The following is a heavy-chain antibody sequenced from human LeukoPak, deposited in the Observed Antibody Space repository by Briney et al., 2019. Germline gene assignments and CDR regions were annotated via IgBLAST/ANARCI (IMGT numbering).Heavy chain of an antibody. CDR2: IYYSGST. CDR3: ARHGLGEHYYFDY. D-gene: IGHD3-16*01. J-gene: IGHJ4*02. CDR1: GVSISSSNSY. V-gene: IGHV4-39*01. Sequence: SETLSLTCTVSGVSISSSNSYWGWIRQPPGKGLEWIGSIYYSGSTNYNPSLKSRVTISVDTSKNQFSLKLSSVTAADTAVYYCARHGLGEHYYFDYWGQGTLVTVSS.